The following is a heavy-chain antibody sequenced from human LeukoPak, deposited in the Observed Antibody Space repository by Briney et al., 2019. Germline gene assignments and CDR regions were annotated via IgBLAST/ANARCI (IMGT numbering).Heavy chain of an antibody. Sequence: GGSLRLSCAASGFTFDDYAMHWVRLAPGKGLEWVSGISWNSGSLGYADSVKGRFTISRDNAKNSLYLQMNSLRAEDTAFYYCAKGRYGGNSGYGMDVWGQGTTVTVSS. CDR1: GFTFDDYA. CDR3: AKGRYGGNSGYGMDV. D-gene: IGHD4-17*01. V-gene: IGHV3-9*01. J-gene: IGHJ6*02. CDR2: ISWNSGSL.